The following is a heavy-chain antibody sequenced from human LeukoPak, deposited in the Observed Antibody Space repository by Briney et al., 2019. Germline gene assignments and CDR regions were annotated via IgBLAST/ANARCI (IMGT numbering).Heavy chain of an antibody. D-gene: IGHD3-3*01. CDR1: GFTFSSYW. J-gene: IGHJ6*03. V-gene: IGHV3-7*01. CDR2: IKEDGSEK. Sequence: GGSLRLSCAASGFTFSSYWMSWVRQAPGKGLEWVANIKEDGSEKNYVDSVKGRLTISRDNDKKSLSLQMNSLRVEDTAVYYCARTDQFWSGNGTYFYYYMDIWGKGSTVTVSS. CDR3: ARTDQFWSGNGTYFYYYMDI.